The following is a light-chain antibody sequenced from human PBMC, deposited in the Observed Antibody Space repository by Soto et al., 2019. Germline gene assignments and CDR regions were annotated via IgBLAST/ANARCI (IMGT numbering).Light chain of an antibody. J-gene: IGLJ1*01. Sequence: QPVLTQPPSVSGAPGQRVTISCTGSSSNIGAGYDVHWYQQLPGTAPKLLIYGNSNRPSGVPDRFSGSKSGTSASRAITGLPAEDEADYYCQSYDSSLSGSYVFGTGTKVTVL. CDR1: SSNIGAGYD. CDR2: GNS. CDR3: QSYDSSLSGSYV. V-gene: IGLV1-40*01.